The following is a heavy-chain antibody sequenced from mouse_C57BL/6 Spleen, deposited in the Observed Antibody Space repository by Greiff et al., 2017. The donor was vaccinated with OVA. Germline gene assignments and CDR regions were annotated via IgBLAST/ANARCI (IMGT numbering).Heavy chain of an antibody. J-gene: IGHJ1*03. CDR3: ARDRYYGSSGYFDV. CDR1: GYTFTSYW. V-gene: IGHV1-69*01. D-gene: IGHD1-1*01. Sequence: QVQLKQPGAELVMPGASVKLSCKASGYTFTSYWMHWVKQRPGQGLEWIGEIDPSDSYTNYNQKFKGKSTLTVDKSSSTAYMQLSSLTSEDSAVYYCARDRYYGSSGYFDVWGTGTTVTVSS. CDR2: IDPSDSYT.